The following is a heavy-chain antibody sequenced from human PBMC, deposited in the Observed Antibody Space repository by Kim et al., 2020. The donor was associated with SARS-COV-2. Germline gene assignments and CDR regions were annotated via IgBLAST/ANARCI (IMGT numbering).Heavy chain of an antibody. D-gene: IGHD4-17*01. Sequence: SETLSLTCSVSYGSINRGSYYWDWIRQPPGKGLEWIGTVSYDGTTYTNPSLKSRVTISVDTSKNQFSLKLNSVTTADTAVYYCARHERVAYGDSGGLSAVNWFDPWGQGTLVTVSS. CDR2: VSYDGTT. V-gene: IGHV4-39*01. CDR1: YGSINRGSYY. J-gene: IGHJ5*02. CDR3: ARHERVAYGDSGGLSAVNWFDP.